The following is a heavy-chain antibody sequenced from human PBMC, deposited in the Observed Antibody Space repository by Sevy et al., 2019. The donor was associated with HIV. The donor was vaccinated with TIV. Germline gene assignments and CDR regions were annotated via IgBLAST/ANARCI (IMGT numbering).Heavy chain of an antibody. Sequence: GPLRLSCTASGFTFSSYAMYWVRQAPGKGLEWVAVISYDGNNKDYADSVKGRFTISRDNSKNTLYLQMNSLRAEDTAVYYCASHYYDSTGYYYPLDYWGQGTLVTVSS. V-gene: IGHV3-30*04. D-gene: IGHD3-22*01. CDR3: ASHYYDSTGYYYPLDY. CDR1: GFTFSSYA. J-gene: IGHJ4*02. CDR2: ISYDGNNK.